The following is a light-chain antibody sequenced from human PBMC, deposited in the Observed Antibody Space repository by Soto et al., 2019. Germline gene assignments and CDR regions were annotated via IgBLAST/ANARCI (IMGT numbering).Light chain of an antibody. V-gene: IGKV3-15*01. CDR1: QSVSSN. CDR3: QQYNNWWT. CDR2: GAS. J-gene: IGKJ1*01. Sequence: EIVMTQSPATLSVSTGERATLSCRASQSVSSNLAWYQQKPGQTPRLLISGASTRATGIPARFSGSGSGTEFTLTISSLQSEDFAVYYCQQYNNWWTFGQGTKVDIK.